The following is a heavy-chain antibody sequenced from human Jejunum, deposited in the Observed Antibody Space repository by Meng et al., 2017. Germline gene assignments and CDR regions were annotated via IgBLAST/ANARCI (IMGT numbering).Heavy chain of an antibody. CDR2: IRTKPNNYAT. D-gene: IGHD2-21*02. V-gene: IGHV3-73*01. Sequence: GGSLRLSCAASGFTFGSYALSWVRQASGKGLEWVGRIRTKPNNYATVYAASVTGRFTISRDDSKNMAYLQMGSLKTEDTAVYYCTRAHCGGDCHDSWGQGTLVTVSS. CDR1: GFTFGSYA. J-gene: IGHJ4*02. CDR3: TRAHCGGDCHDS.